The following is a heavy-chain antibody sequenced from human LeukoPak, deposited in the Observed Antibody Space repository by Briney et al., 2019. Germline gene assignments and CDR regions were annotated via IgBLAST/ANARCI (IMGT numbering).Heavy chain of an antibody. V-gene: IGHV4-4*01. D-gene: IGHD3-10*01. J-gene: IGHJ4*02. CDR1: GDSITSHNW. CDR2: IYHSGTT. CDR3: ASCLFDYYYFDQ. Sequence: SLTCAVSGDSITSHNWWSWVRQSPGKGLEWIGEIYHSGTTNYSPSLKSRVTISVDKSKNQLSLRLTSVTAADTAVYFCASCLFDYYYFDQWGQGTLVTVSS.